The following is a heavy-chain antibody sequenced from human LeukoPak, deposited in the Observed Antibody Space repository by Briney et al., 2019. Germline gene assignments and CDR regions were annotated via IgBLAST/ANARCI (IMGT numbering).Heavy chain of an antibody. D-gene: IGHD2-15*01. CDR1: GFTFSSYG. J-gene: IGHJ4*02. CDR2: IRYDGSNK. CDR3: VREILYCSGGSCYRGPFDN. V-gene: IGHV3-30*02. Sequence: GGSLRLSCAASGFTFSSYGMHWVRQAPGKGLEWVAFIRYDGSNKYYADSVKGRFTISRDNSKNMLYLQMNSLRAEDTAVYYCVREILYCSGGSCYRGPFDNWGQGTLVTVSA.